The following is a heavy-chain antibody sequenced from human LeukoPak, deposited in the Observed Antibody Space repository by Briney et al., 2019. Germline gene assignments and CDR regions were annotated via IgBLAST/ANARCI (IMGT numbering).Heavy chain of an antibody. CDR1: GDSISSRSYY. V-gene: IGHV4-61*01. CDR2: ISYTGST. CDR3: ARTAKYYYGPETYYFFDY. Sequence: SETLSLTCTVSGDSISSRSYYWSWIRQPPGKGLEWIRYISYTGSTTYNSSLKSRVTISLDTSQNQFSLKLTSVTPADTAVYYCARTAKYYYGPETYYFFDYWGQGTLVTVSS. D-gene: IGHD3-10*01. J-gene: IGHJ4*02.